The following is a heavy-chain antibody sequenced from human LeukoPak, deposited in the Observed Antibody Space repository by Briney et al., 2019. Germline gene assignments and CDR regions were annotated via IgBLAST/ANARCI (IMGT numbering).Heavy chain of an antibody. Sequence: SETLSLTCAGSGGSISSGGYSWSWIRQPPGKGLEWIGYIYHSGSTYYNPSLKSRVTISVDRSKNQFSLKLSSVTAADTAVYYCARVGWNYDFDYWGQGTLVTVSS. CDR3: ARVGWNYDFDY. J-gene: IGHJ4*02. V-gene: IGHV4-30-2*01. CDR2: IYHSGST. D-gene: IGHD1-7*01. CDR1: GGSISSGGYS.